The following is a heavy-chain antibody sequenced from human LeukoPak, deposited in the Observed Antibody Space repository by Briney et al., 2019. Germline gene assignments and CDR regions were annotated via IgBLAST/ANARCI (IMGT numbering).Heavy chain of an antibody. D-gene: IGHD3-16*01. J-gene: IGHJ6*02. V-gene: IGHV1-69*01. CDR1: GGTSSSYA. Sequence: GSSVKVSCKASGGTSSSYAISWVRQAPGQGLEWMGGIIPIFGTANYAQKFQGRVTITADESTSTAYMELSSLRSEDTAVYYCARDFGEDGAYGMDVWGQGTTVTVSS. CDR3: ARDFGEDGAYGMDV. CDR2: IIPIFGTA.